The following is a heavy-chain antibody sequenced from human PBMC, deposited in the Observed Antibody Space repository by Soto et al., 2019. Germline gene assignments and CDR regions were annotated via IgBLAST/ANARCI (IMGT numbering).Heavy chain of an antibody. D-gene: IGHD2-15*01. Sequence: QVQLVQSGAEVKKPEASVKVSCKASGYTFTSYAMHWVRQAPGQRLEWMGWINAGNGNTKYSQKFQGRVTITRDTSASRAYMELSSVRSEDTAVYYCARDLGGWPDYWGQGTLVTVSS. V-gene: IGHV1-3*01. CDR1: GYTFTSYA. CDR3: ARDLGGWPDY. CDR2: INAGNGNT. J-gene: IGHJ4*02.